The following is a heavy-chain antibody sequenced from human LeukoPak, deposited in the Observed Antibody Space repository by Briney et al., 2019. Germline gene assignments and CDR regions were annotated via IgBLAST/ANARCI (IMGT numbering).Heavy chain of an antibody. CDR3: ARSCSSWYYYYYMDV. D-gene: IGHD6-13*01. CDR2: IYHSGST. J-gene: IGHJ6*03. CDR1: GYSISSGYY. Sequence: PSETLSLTCTVSGYSISSGYYWGWIRQPPGKGLEWIGSIYHSGSTYYNPSLKSRVTISVDTSKNQFSLKLSSVTAADTAVYYCARSCSSWYYYYYMDVWGKGTTVTVSS. V-gene: IGHV4-38-2*02.